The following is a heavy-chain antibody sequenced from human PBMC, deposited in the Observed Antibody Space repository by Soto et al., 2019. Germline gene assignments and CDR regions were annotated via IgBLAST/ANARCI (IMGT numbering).Heavy chain of an antibody. CDR1: GGSISSGGYY. Sequence: QVQLQESGPGLVKPSQTLSLTCTVSGGSISSGGYYWSWIRQHPGKGREWIGYIYYSGSTYYNPSLKSRVTIAVDTSKNQFSLKLSSVTAADTAVYYCARDGGPKYLNWFDPWGQGTLVTVSS. CDR3: ARDGGPKYLNWFDP. J-gene: IGHJ5*02. V-gene: IGHV4-31*03. CDR2: IYYSGST. D-gene: IGHD2-2*01.